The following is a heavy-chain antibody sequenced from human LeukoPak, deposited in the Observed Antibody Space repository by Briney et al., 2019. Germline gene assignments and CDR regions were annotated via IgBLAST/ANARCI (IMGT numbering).Heavy chain of an antibody. CDR1: GGSFSGYY. J-gene: IGHJ3*02. D-gene: IGHD2-2*01. CDR2: INHSGST. CDR3: AVCSTSCYPFQGAFDI. Sequence: SETLSLTCAVYGGSFSGYYWSWIRQPPGKGLEGIGEINHSGSTNYNPSLESRVTISVDTSKNQFSLKLSSVTAADTAVYYCAVCSTSCYPFQGAFDIWGQGTMVTVSS. V-gene: IGHV4-34*01.